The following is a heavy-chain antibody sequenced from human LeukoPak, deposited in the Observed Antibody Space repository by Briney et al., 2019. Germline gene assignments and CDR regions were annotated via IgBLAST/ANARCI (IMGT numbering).Heavy chain of an antibody. J-gene: IGHJ6*02. CDR3: ARDQVVGYYYYYYGMDV. Sequence: GWSLRLSCAASGFTFSDYYMSWIRQAPGKGLEGVSYISSSGSTIYYADSVKGRFTISRDNAKNSLYLQMNSLRAEDTAVYYCARDQVVGYYYYYYGMDVWGQGTTVTVSS. V-gene: IGHV3-11*01. CDR1: GFTFSDYY. CDR2: ISSSGSTI. D-gene: IGHD2-15*01.